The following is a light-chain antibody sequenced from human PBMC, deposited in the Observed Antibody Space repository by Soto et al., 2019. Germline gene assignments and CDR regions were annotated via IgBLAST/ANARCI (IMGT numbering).Light chain of an antibody. CDR2: DVS. J-gene: IGLJ2*01. V-gene: IGLV2-11*01. CDR3: CSYAGSHFL. Sequence: QSAPTQPRSVSGSPGQSVTISCTGTSSDVGGYNFVSWYQQHPGKAPKLMIYDVSQRPSGVPDRFSGSKSGNTASLTISGLQDEDEADYYCCSYAGSHFLFGGGTKLTVL. CDR1: SSDVGGYNF.